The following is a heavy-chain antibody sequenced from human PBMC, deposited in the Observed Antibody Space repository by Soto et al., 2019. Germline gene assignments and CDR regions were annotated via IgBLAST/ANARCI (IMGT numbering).Heavy chain of an antibody. CDR3: AARRSGLYAMDV. Sequence: GASVKVSCKASGFTFSTSAVQWVRQARGQRPEWMGWIVGGSGNTTYAQNSQERVIITRDMSTSTVYMELSSLRSDDTAVYFCAARRSGLYAMDVWGQGTTVTVSS. J-gene: IGHJ6*02. CDR2: IVGGSGNT. V-gene: IGHV1-58*01. CDR1: GFTFSTSA. D-gene: IGHD1-26*01.